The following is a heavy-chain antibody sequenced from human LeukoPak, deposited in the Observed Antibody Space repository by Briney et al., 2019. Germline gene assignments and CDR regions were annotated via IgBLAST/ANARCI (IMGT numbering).Heavy chain of an antibody. CDR3: AREGIAEPDTNWFDP. J-gene: IGHJ5*02. Sequence: PGGSLRLSCAASGFTFSSYAMSWVRQAPGKGLEWVSAISGSGGSTYYADSVKGRFTISRDNSKNTLYLQMNSLRAEDTAVYYCAREGIAEPDTNWFDPWGQGTLVTVSS. V-gene: IGHV3-23*01. CDR2: ISGSGGST. D-gene: IGHD6-13*01. CDR1: GFTFSSYA.